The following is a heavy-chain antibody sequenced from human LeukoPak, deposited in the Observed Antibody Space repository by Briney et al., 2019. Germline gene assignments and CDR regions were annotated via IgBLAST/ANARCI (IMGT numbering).Heavy chain of an antibody. Sequence: PSETLSLTCTVSGGSVSSGSYYWSRIRQPPGRGLEWIGYIYYSGSANYNPSLKSRVTISVDTSKNQFSLKMSSVTAADTAVYYCASLEDTAMDHYFDYWGQGTLVTVSS. CDR2: IYYSGSA. D-gene: IGHD5-18*01. J-gene: IGHJ4*02. CDR3: ASLEDTAMDHYFDY. V-gene: IGHV4-61*01. CDR1: GGSVSSGSYY.